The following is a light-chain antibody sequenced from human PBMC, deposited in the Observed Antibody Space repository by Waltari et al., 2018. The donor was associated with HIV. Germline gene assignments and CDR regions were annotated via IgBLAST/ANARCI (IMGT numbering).Light chain of an antibody. CDR1: SSDVGHYNY. CDR3: TSYTATTTDV. Sequence: HSALTQPASVSGSPGQSITISCTGTSSDVGHYNYVSWYQQLPDRAPKLMIYHVDIRPSVVSERVSGSKSGNTASLTISGLQPEDEADYYCTSYTATTTDVCGTGTKVTVL. J-gene: IGLJ1*01. CDR2: HVD. V-gene: IGLV2-14*03.